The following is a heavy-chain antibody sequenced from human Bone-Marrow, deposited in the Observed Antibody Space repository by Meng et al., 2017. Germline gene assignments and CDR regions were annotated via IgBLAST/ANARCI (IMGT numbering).Heavy chain of an antibody. CDR2: IIPIFGTA. V-gene: IGHV1-69*05. CDR3: ARQLYRLTGNDAFDI. Sequence: SVKVSCKASGGTFSSYAISWVRQAPGQGLEWMGGIIPIFGTANYAQKFQGRVTITTDESTSTAYMELSSLRSEDTAVYYCARQLYRLTGNDAFDIWGQGTMVTVSS. CDR1: GGTFSSYA. D-gene: IGHD1-20*01. J-gene: IGHJ3*02.